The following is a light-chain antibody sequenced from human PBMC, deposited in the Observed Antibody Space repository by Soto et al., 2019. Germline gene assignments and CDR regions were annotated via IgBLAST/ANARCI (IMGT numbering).Light chain of an antibody. CDR1: SSXIXAGYD. V-gene: IGLV1-40*01. CDR3: QSXXSSLSVV. CDR2: GNS. J-gene: IGLJ2*01. Sequence: QSVLTQPPSVSGAPGQRVXXXXTGXSSXIXAGYDVHWYQQLPGTAPQLLIYGNSKRPSGVPDRFSGSKSGTSASLAITGLQAEDEADYYCQSXXSSLSVVFGGGTKLTVL.